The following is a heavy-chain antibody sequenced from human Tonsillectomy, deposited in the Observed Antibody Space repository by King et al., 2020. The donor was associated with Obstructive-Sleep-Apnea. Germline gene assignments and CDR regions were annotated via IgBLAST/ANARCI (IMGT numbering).Heavy chain of an antibody. Sequence: VQLVESGGGLVQPGGSLRLSCAASGFTVSRYWMHWVRQAPGKGLVWGSGIKSDGSSTSYADCGKGRFTISRDNAKNTLYLQMNSLRAEDTAVYYCARELYGDYGVDYWGQGTLVTVSS. D-gene: IGHD4-17*01. CDR1: GFTVSRYW. J-gene: IGHJ4*02. CDR2: IKSDGSST. CDR3: ARELYGDYGVDY. V-gene: IGHV3-74*01.